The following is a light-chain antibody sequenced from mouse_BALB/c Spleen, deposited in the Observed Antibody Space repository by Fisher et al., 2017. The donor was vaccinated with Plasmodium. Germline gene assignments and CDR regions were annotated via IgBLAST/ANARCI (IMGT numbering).Light chain of an antibody. CDR2: YTS. CDR3: FQSTHLPLT. Sequence: DIVMTQTPVTLSVTPGDSVSLSCRASQTVNNNLHWYQQKSHESPRLLINYTSQSISGIPSRFSGSGSGTDFTLKISRVEAEDLGVYFCFQSTHLPLTFGAGTKLELK. V-gene: IGKV5-43*01. CDR1: QTVNNN. J-gene: IGKJ5*01.